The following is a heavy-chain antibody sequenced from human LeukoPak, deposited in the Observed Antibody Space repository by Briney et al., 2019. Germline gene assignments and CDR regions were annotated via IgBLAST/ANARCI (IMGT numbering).Heavy chain of an antibody. CDR3: TKDARGDCVGAFEP. J-gene: IGHJ5*02. V-gene: IGHV3-23*01. Sequence: PGGSLRLSCAASGFTFSSFAMTWVRQAPGKGLECVSSINGSHSPTYNMDSVKGRFTISRDNFKNTLYLQMNRLRAEDTAVYYCTKDARGDCVGAFEPWGQGTLVTVSS. D-gene: IGHD2-21*02. CDR2: INGSHSPT. CDR1: GFTFSSFA.